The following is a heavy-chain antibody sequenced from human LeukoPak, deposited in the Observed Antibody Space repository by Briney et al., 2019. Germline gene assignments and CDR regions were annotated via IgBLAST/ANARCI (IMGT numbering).Heavy chain of an antibody. CDR1: GFTFDDYA. D-gene: IGHD2-21*01. V-gene: IGHV3-9*01. J-gene: IGHJ3*02. Sequence: GGSLRLSCAASGFTFDDYAMHWVRQAPGKGLEWVSGISWNSGSIGYADSVKGRFTISRDNAKNSLYLQTNSLRAEDTASYYCAKSNSYLVVDAFDIWGQGTMVTVSS. CDR3: AKSNSYLVVDAFDI. CDR2: ISWNSGSI.